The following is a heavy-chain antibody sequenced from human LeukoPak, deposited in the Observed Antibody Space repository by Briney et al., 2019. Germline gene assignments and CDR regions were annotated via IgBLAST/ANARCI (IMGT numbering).Heavy chain of an antibody. V-gene: IGHV3-23*01. CDR3: AWDDFWSGYGNFDY. CDR2: ISGSGGST. J-gene: IGHJ4*02. D-gene: IGHD3-3*01. Sequence: GGSLRLSCAASGFTFSSYAMSWVRQAPGKGLEWVSAISGSGGSTYYADSVKGRFTISRDNSKNTLYLQMNSLRAEDTAVYYCAWDDFWSGYGNFDYWGQGTLVTVSS. CDR1: GFTFSSYA.